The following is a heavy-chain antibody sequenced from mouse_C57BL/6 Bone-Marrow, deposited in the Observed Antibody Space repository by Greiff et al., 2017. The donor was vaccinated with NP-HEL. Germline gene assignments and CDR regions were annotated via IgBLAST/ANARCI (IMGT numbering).Heavy chain of an antibody. CDR1: GFTFSSYA. V-gene: IGHV5-9-1*02. J-gene: IGHJ3*01. D-gene: IGHD1-1*01. Sequence: EVKLVESGEGLVKPGGSLKLSCAASGFTFSSYAMSWVRQTPEKRLEWVAYISSGGDYIYYADTVNGRFTISRDNARNTLYLQMSSLKSEDTAMYYCTRDHHTVAPFAYWGQGTLVTVSA. CDR3: TRDHHTVAPFAY. CDR2: ISSGGDYI.